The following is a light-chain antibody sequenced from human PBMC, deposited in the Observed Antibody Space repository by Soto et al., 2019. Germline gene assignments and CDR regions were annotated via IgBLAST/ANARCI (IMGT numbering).Light chain of an antibody. CDR3: QWYGGFMYT. CDR2: GAS. CDR1: QSVSSSY. Sequence: EIVLTQSPGTLSLSPGERATLSCRASQSVSSSYLAWYQQKPGQAPRLLIYGASNRATDIPDRFRGSGSGTDFTLTISRLEPEDFAVYYCQWYGGFMYTFGQGTKLEIK. V-gene: IGKV3-20*01. J-gene: IGKJ2*01.